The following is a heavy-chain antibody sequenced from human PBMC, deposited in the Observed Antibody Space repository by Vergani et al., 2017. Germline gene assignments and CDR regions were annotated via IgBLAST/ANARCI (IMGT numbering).Heavy chain of an antibody. CDR2: INPSGGHT. J-gene: IGHJ4*02. CDR3: AIVTDYYDSSGYYLDY. V-gene: IGHV1-46*01. CDR1: GYTFSNYY. D-gene: IGHD3-22*01. Sequence: QVQVVQSGAEVKKSGASVKVSCKTSGYTFSNYYMHWVRQAPGQGLEWMGIINPSGGHTNYAQKFQGRVTMTRDTSTSTAYMELSSLRPEDTALYYCAIVTDYYDSSGYYLDYWGQGTLVTVSS.